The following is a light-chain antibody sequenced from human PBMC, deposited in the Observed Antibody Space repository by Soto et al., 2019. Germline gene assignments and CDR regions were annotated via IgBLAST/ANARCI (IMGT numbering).Light chain of an antibody. CDR2: GAT. Sequence: EIVLTQSPGTLSLSTGERATLSCRASQSVSSNYLAWYQQKPGQAPRLLIYGATSRATGVPDRFSGSGSGTDFTLTISKLEPEDFALYYCQQYGSSPPLTFGGGTKVDIK. V-gene: IGKV3-20*01. CDR3: QQYGSSPPLT. J-gene: IGKJ4*01. CDR1: QSVSSNY.